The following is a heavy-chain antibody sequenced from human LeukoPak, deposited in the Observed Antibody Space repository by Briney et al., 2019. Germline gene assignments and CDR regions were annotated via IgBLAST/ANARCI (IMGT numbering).Heavy chain of an antibody. D-gene: IGHD1-26*01. Sequence: GESLKISCKGSGYSFTSYWIGWVRQMPGKGLEWMGIIYPGDSDTRYSPSFQGQVTISADKSISTAYLQWSSLKASDTAMYYCARIHPPGGSYFPFWFDPWGQGTLVTVSS. CDR3: ARIHPPGGSYFPFWFDP. J-gene: IGHJ5*02. CDR2: IYPGDSDT. V-gene: IGHV5-51*01. CDR1: GYSFTSYW.